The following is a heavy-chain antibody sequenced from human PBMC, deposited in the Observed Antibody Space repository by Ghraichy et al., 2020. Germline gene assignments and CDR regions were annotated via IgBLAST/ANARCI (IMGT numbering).Heavy chain of an antibody. Sequence: SETLSLTCTVSGVSISSGGYYWSWLRQHPGKGLEWIGYFYYSGSTYYNPSLKSRVTISVDTSKNQFSLKLSSVTAADTAVYYCARDRVTVTTRGYYYYGMDVWGQGTTVTVSS. J-gene: IGHJ6*02. CDR2: FYYSGST. D-gene: IGHD4-17*01. CDR1: GVSISSGGYY. CDR3: ARDRVTVTTRGYYYYGMDV. V-gene: IGHV4-31*03.